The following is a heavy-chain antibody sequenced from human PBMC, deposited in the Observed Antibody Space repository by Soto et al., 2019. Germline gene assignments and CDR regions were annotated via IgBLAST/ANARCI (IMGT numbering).Heavy chain of an antibody. J-gene: IGHJ3*01. Sequence: PGGSLRLSCAASGFSFSNYAMNWVRQAPGKGLEWVSVISGSGGSASYADSVQGRFTISRDNSNNTLYLQMNSLRAEDTAIYSCVREGSGWYSRGSFVFWRPAPIVTDS. CDR2: ISGSGGSA. CDR1: GFSFSNYA. D-gene: IGHD6-19*01. V-gene: IGHV3-23*01. CDR3: VREGSGWYSRGSFVF.